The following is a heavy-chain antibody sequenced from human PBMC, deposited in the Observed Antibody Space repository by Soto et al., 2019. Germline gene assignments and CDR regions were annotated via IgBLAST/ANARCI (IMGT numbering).Heavy chain of an antibody. CDR1: GFSLSTRGVG. J-gene: IGHJ4*02. CDR2: IYWDDDK. Sequence: QITLKESGPTLVKPTQTLTLTCTFSGFSLSTRGVGVGWIRQPPGKALEWLAVIYWDDDKRYSPSLQSRLTITKDTSKNQVVLTMTNMDPVDTATYYCARKNYGDYPTDHWGQGTLVTVSS. CDR3: ARKNYGDYPTDH. V-gene: IGHV2-5*02. D-gene: IGHD4-17*01.